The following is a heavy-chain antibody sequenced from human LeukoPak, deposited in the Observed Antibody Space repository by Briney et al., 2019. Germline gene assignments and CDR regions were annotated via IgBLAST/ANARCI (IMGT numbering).Heavy chain of an antibody. J-gene: IGHJ1*01. Sequence: GASVKVSCKASGYTFTSYGISWVRQAPGQGLEWMGWISAYNGNTNYAQKLQGRVTMTTDTSTSTAYMELRSLRSDDTAVYYCARVWYYYDSSGYREYLQHWGQGTLVTVSS. V-gene: IGHV1-18*01. CDR3: ARVWYYYDSSGYREYLQH. CDR1: GYTFTSYG. D-gene: IGHD3-22*01. CDR2: ISAYNGNT.